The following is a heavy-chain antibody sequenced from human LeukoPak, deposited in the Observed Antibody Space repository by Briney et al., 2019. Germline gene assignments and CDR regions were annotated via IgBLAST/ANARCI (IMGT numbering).Heavy chain of an antibody. CDR1: GYSISSGYY. J-gene: IGHJ4*02. D-gene: IGHD3-3*01. CDR3: ARILRFLELYYFDY. CDR2: ISSSSSYI. Sequence: LSLTCTVSGYSISSGYYWGWIRQPPGKGLEWVSSISSSSSYIYYADSVKGRFTISRDNAKNSLYLQMNSLRAEDTAVYYCARILRFLELYYFDYWGQGTLVTVSS. V-gene: IGHV3-11*06.